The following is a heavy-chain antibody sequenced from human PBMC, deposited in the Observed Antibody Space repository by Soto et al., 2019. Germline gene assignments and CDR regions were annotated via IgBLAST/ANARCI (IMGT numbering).Heavy chain of an antibody. CDR2: INSDGSSR. Sequence: EVQLVESGGGLVQPGGSLRLSCAASGFTFSYYWMHWVRQAPGKGPVYISRINSDGSSRTYADSVKGRFTISRDNSKNTLYLHMNSLRDEDTAVYYCARTLYSSGLQPYWGQGTLVTVSS. CDR1: GFTFSYYW. V-gene: IGHV3-74*03. J-gene: IGHJ4*02. CDR3: ARTLYSSGLQPY. D-gene: IGHD6-19*01.